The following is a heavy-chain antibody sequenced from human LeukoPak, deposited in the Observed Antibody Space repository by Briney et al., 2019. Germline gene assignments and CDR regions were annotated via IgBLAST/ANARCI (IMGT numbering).Heavy chain of an antibody. CDR2: IYTSGST. CDR3: ARGSLYTVTTPLDY. Sequence: SETLSLTCTVSGGSISSYYWSWIRQPAGKGLEWIGRIYTSGSTNYNPSLKSRVTMSVDTSKNQFSLKLSSVTAADTAVYYCARGSLYTVTTPLDYWGQGTLVTVSS. D-gene: IGHD4-17*01. CDR1: GGSISSYY. J-gene: IGHJ4*02. V-gene: IGHV4-4*07.